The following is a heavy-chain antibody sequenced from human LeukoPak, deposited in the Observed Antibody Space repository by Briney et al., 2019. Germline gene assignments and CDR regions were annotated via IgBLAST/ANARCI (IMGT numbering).Heavy chain of an antibody. D-gene: IGHD2-15*01. CDR3: ARVSETPYCSGGSCYSLLPDY. V-gene: IGHV1-24*01. Sequence: ASVKVSCKVSGYTLTDLSIYWVRQAPGKGLEWMGGFDPEDGEIRYAQKLQGRVTMTTDTSTSTAYMELRSLRSDDTAVYYCARVSETPYCSGGSCYSLLPDYWGQGTLVTVSS. CDR1: GYTLTDLS. J-gene: IGHJ4*02. CDR2: FDPEDGEI.